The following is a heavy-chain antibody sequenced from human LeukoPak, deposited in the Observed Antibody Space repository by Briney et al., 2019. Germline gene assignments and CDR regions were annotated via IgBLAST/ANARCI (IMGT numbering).Heavy chain of an antibody. CDR1: GFPFSSYW. CDR3: TRVGYIDEGIDY. CDR2: IKQDGSKK. D-gene: IGHD5-24*01. V-gene: IGHV3-7*04. Sequence: PGGSLRLSCAASGFPFSSYWMTWVRQAPGKGLEWVANIKQDGSKKSYVDSVKGRFTISRDNAKNSLYLQMNSLRAEDTAIYYCTRVGYIDEGIDYWGQGTLVTVSP. J-gene: IGHJ4*02.